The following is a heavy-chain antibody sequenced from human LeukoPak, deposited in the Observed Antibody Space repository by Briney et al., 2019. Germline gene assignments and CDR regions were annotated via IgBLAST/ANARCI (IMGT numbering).Heavy chain of an antibody. J-gene: IGHJ3*02. V-gene: IGHV4-61*02. Sequence: SGTLSLTCAVSGGSISSSNWWSWIRQPAGKGLEWIGRIYTSGSTNYNPSLKSRVTISVDTSKNQFSLKLSSVTAADTAVYYCARRENSGSYPQRGAFDIWGQGTMVTVSS. CDR1: GGSISSSNW. CDR3: ARRENSGSYPQRGAFDI. CDR2: IYTSGST. D-gene: IGHD1-26*01.